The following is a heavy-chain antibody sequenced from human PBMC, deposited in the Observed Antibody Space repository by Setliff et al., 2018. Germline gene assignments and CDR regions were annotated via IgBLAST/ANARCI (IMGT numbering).Heavy chain of an antibody. J-gene: IGHJ4*02. V-gene: IGHV4-61*09. Sequence: SETLSLTCNVSGGSISSRTYYWSWIRQPAGKGLEWIGHIYTSWSTNYNPSLKSRVNMSVDTTKNQFSLKLPSMTAADTAVYYCARGRNIAARLLDSWGQGTLVTVSS. CDR2: IYTSWST. CDR1: GGSISSRTYY. CDR3: ARGRNIAARLLDS. D-gene: IGHD6-6*01.